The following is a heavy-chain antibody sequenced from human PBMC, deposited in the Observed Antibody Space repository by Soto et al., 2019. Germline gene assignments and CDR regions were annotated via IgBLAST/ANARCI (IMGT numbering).Heavy chain of an antibody. V-gene: IGHV3-23*01. D-gene: IGHD4-17*01. CDR2: ITGSGGGT. Sequence: EVQVLESGGGLVQPGGSLRLSCTTSQFIFSAYAMTWVRQAPGAGLEWVSSITGSGGGTSYADSVRGRLSISRDNSKNTLYLRMNSLRVEDTAVYYCTRDPNGVHIGAFAFWGQGILVTVSS. CDR3: TRDPNGVHIGAFAF. CDR1: QFIFSAYA. J-gene: IGHJ3*01.